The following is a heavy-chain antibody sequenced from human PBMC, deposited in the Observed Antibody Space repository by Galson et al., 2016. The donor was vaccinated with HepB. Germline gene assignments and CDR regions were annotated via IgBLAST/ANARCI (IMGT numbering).Heavy chain of an antibody. D-gene: IGHD5-18*01. V-gene: IGHV3-23*01. CDR2: ISGSGSIT. Sequence: SLRLSCAASTFTFSSYAMSWVRQAPGKGLEWVSTISGSGSITYYADSVKGRFTVSRDNFKNTLYLQMNSLRAEDTAVYYCAKHLESGYSYGSLDAFDIWGQGTMVTVSS. CDR1: TFTFSSYA. CDR3: AKHLESGYSYGSLDAFDI. J-gene: IGHJ3*02.